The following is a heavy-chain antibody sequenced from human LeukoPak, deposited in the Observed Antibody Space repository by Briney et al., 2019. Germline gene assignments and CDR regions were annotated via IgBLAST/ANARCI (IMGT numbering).Heavy chain of an antibody. CDR1: GYGFTSYW. Sequence: GESLKISCKGSGYGFTSYWIGWVRQMPGKGLEWMGIIYPGDSDTRYSPSFQGQVTISADKSVSTAYLQWSSLRALDTAMYYCARQRYCGGDCYSDWYFDLWGRGTLVTVSS. V-gene: IGHV5-51*01. D-gene: IGHD2-21*02. CDR3: ARQRYCGGDCYSDWYFDL. CDR2: IYPGDSDT. J-gene: IGHJ2*01.